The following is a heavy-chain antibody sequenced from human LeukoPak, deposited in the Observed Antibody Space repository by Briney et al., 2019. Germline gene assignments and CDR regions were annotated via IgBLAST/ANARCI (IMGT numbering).Heavy chain of an antibody. V-gene: IGHV1-18*01. Sequence: GASVKVSCKASGYTFSNHGINWVRQAPGQGLEWMGWIRGYNGNTNYAQKLQGRVIMTTDTSTSTAYMELRSLRSDDTAVYYCAAWAGIAASGFEGPFDYWGQGTLVTVSS. CDR1: GYTFSNHG. CDR3: AAWAGIAASGFEGPFDY. J-gene: IGHJ4*02. CDR2: IRGYNGNT. D-gene: IGHD6-25*01.